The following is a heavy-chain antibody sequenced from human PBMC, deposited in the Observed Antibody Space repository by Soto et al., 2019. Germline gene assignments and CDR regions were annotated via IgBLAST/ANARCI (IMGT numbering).Heavy chain of an antibody. Sequence: PGGSLRLSCAASGFTFSSYAMSWVRQAPGKGLEWVSAISGSGGSTYYADSVKGRFTISRDNSKNTLYLQMNSLRAEDTAVYYCPKDLARRPVYYYMDVCGTXSTVTVSS. CDR1: GFTFSSYA. V-gene: IGHV3-23*01. J-gene: IGHJ6*03. CDR3: PKDLARRPVYYYMDV. CDR2: ISGSGGST.